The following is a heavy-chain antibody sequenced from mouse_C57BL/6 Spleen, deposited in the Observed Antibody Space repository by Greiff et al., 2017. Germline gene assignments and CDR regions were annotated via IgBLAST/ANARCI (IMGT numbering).Heavy chain of an antibody. CDR3: ARRRVLRSSYAMDN. Sequence: VQLQQPGAELVMPGASVKLSCKASGYTFTSYWMHWVKQRPGQGLEWIGEIDPSDSYTNYNQKFKGKFTLTVDKSSSTAYMQLSSLTSEDSAVYYCARRRVLRSSYAMDNWGEGTSVTVSS. D-gene: IGHD1-1*01. V-gene: IGHV1-69*01. CDR2: IDPSDSYT. CDR1: GYTFTSYW. J-gene: IGHJ4*01.